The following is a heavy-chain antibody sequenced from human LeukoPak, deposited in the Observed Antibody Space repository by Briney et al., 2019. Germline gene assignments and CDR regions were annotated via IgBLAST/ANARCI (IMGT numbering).Heavy chain of an antibody. CDR1: GYTFTSYA. V-gene: IGHV7-4-1*02. D-gene: IGHD3-22*01. CDR2: INTNTGNP. J-gene: IGHJ4*02. Sequence: ASVKVSCKASGYTFTSYAMNRVRQAPGQGLEWMGWINTNTGNPTYAQGFTGRFVFSLDTSVSTAYLQISSLKAEDTAVYYCARVVRGSSGYRYYFDYWGQGTLVTVSS. CDR3: ARVVRGSSGYRYYFDY.